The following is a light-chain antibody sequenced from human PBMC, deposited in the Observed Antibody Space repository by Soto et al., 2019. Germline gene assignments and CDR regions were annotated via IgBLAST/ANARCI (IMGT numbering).Light chain of an antibody. J-gene: IGLJ2*01. Sequence: QSVLTQPPSVSGAPGLRVTISCTGNNSNIGTGYDVHWYQQLPGTAPKLLIYGNSNRPSGVPDRFSGSKSGTSASLAITGLQADDEAEYYCQSYDSSLSGSGVFGGGTKVTVL. CDR2: GNS. CDR3: QSYDSSLSGSGV. V-gene: IGLV1-40*01. CDR1: NSNIGTGYD.